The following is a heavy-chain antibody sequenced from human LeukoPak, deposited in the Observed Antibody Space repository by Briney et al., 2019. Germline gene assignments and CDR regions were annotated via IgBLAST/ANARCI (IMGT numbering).Heavy chain of an antibody. CDR3: ARAAGPGGTTFLGWFDP. Sequence: SETLSLTCAVYGGSFSGYYWSWIRQPPGKGLEWIGYIYYSGSTNYNPSLKSRVTISVDTSKNQFSLKLTSVTAADTAVYFCARAAGPGGTTFLGWFDPWGQGTLVTVSS. CDR2: IYYSGST. J-gene: IGHJ5*02. D-gene: IGHD1-7*01. CDR1: GGSFSGYY. V-gene: IGHV4-59*01.